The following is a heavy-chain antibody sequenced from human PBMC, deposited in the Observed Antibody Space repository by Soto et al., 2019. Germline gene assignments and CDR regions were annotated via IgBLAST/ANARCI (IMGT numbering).Heavy chain of an antibody. CDR2: IGTAGDT. Sequence: PGGSLRLSCAASGFTFSSYDMHWVRQATGKGLEWVSAIGTAGDTYYPGSVKGRFTTSRENAKNSLYLQMNSLRAEDTAVYYCARAPKRGGFDPWGQGTPVTVSS. J-gene: IGHJ5*02. CDR1: GFTFSSYD. CDR3: ARAPKRGGFDP. V-gene: IGHV3-13*01.